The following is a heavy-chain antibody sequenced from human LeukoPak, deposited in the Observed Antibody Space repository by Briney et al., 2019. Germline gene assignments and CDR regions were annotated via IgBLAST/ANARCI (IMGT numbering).Heavy chain of an antibody. D-gene: IGHD3-22*01. Sequence: SENLSLTCTVSGGSISSYYWSWIRQPPGKGLEWIGYIYYSGSANYNPSLKSRVTISVDTSKNQFSLKLSSVTAADTAVYYCARGQKYYYDSSGPPGFDPWGQGTLVTVSS. CDR1: GGSISSYY. V-gene: IGHV4-59*08. J-gene: IGHJ5*02. CDR3: ARGQKYYYDSSGPPGFDP. CDR2: IYYSGSA.